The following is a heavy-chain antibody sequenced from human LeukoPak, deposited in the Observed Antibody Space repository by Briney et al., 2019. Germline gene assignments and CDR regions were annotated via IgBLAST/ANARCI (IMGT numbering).Heavy chain of an antibody. D-gene: IGHD2-21*02. CDR1: GYTFTGYY. CDR2: INPNSGGT. J-gene: IGHJ6*02. Sequence: ASVKVSCKASGYTFTGYYMHWVRQAPGQGLEWMGWINPNSGGTNYAQKFQGRVTMTRDTSISTAYMELSRLKSDDTAVYYCASTSEDCGGVCYSIYYYYGMDVWGQGTTVTVSS. CDR3: ASTSEDCGGVCYSIYYYYGMDV. V-gene: IGHV1-2*02.